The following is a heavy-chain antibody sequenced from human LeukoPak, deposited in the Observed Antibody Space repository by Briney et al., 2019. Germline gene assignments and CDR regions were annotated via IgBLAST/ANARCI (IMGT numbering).Heavy chain of an antibody. Sequence: GGSLRLSCVASGFTFSSSWMTWVRQAPGMGLERVANIKADGTGKYYVDSVKGRFTISRDNAQDSLYLQMNSLRAEDTAVYYCARDWEPYYFDFWGQGTLVTVSS. J-gene: IGHJ4*02. D-gene: IGHD1-26*01. V-gene: IGHV3-7*01. CDR2: IKADGTGK. CDR3: ARDWEPYYFDF. CDR1: GFTFSSSW.